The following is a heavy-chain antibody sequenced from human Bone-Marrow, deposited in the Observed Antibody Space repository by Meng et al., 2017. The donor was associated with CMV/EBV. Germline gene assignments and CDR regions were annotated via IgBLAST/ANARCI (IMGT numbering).Heavy chain of an antibody. Sequence: GSLRLSCAVYGGSFSGYYWSWIRQPPGKGLEWIGEINHSGSTNYNPSLKSRVTISVDTSKNQFSLKLSSVTAADTAVYYCARTYGGNIDYWGQGTRVTVSS. CDR2: INHSGST. CDR1: GGSFSGYY. CDR3: ARTYGGNIDY. D-gene: IGHD4-23*01. V-gene: IGHV4-34*01. J-gene: IGHJ4*02.